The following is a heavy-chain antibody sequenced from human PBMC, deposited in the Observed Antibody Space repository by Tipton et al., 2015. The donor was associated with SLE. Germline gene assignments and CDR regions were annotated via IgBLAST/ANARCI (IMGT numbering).Heavy chain of an antibody. CDR1: GGSISTSYH. D-gene: IGHD4-17*01. Sequence: LSLTCTVSGGSISTSYHWGWIRQPPGKGLEWVGFIRSKAYPGTTEYAASVKGRFTISRDDSKNIAYLQMNSLNTEDTAVYFCCRDHYGDYAPHYFDYWGQGTLITVSS. CDR2: IRSKAYPGTT. CDR3: CRDHYGDYAPHYFDY. J-gene: IGHJ4*02. V-gene: IGHV3-49*03.